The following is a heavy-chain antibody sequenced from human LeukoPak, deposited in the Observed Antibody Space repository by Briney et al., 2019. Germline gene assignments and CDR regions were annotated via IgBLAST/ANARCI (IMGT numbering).Heavy chain of an antibody. J-gene: IGHJ4*02. CDR2: ISGSGGST. CDR3: AKDEAGYMYFDY. V-gene: IGHV3-23*01. D-gene: IGHD5-24*01. CDR1: GFTVSSYA. Sequence: LPGGSRRLSCAASGFTVSSYAMSWVRQAPGKGLEWVSAISGSGGSTYYADSVKGRFTISRDNSKNTLYLQMNSLRAEDTAVYYCAKDEAGYMYFDYWGQGTLVTVSS.